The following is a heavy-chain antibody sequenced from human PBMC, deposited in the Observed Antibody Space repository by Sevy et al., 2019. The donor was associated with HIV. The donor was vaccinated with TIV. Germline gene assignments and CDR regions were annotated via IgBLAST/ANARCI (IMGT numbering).Heavy chain of an antibody. CDR3: ARVSGGVVAYNWFDP. Sequence: SETLSLTCTVSGGSISSSYWTWIRQPPGKGLEWIGYKHYSGNTNYNPSLKSRVTISVDASKNQFSLRLSSVTAADTAIYYCARVSGGVVAYNWFDPWGQGTLVTVSS. CDR1: GGSISSSY. V-gene: IGHV4-59*01. J-gene: IGHJ5*02. CDR2: KHYSGNT. D-gene: IGHD2-15*01.